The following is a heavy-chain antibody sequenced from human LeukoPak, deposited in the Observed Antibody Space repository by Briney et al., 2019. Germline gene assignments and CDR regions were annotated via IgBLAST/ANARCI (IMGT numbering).Heavy chain of an antibody. CDR2: MNPKSGNT. CDR1: GYTFTSYD. V-gene: IGHV1-8*01. Sequence: ASVKVSCKASGYTFTSYDINWVRQALGQGLEWMGWMNPKSGNTGFAQKFQGRVTMTRNTSISTAYMEVTSLRSEDTAVYYCARGPPESSSSVYWGQGTLVTVSS. J-gene: IGHJ4*02. CDR3: ARGPPESSSSVY. D-gene: IGHD6-13*01.